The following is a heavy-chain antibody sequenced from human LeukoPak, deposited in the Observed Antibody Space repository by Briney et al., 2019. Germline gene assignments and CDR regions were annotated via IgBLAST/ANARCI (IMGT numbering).Heavy chain of an antibody. D-gene: IGHD6-6*01. V-gene: IGHV3-30*18. CDR1: GFTFSSYG. J-gene: IGHJ4*02. Sequence: GGSLRLSCAASGFTFSSYGMHWVRQAPGKGLEWVAVISYDGSNKYYADSVKGRFTISRDNSKNTLYLQMNSLRAEDTAVYYCAKVPSRGPFDYWGQGTLVTVSS. CDR2: ISYDGSNK. CDR3: AKVPSRGPFDY.